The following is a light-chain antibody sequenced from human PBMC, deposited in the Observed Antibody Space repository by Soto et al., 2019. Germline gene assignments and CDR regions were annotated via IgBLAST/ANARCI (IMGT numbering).Light chain of an antibody. V-gene: IGLV1-47*01. CDR3: AAWDDSLDDVV. CDR2: RNN. CDR1: SSNIGSDY. Sequence: QSVLTQPPSGSGTPGQRVTISCSGSSSNIGSDYVFWYQHLPGTAPKLLIYRNNQRPSGVPARFSGSKSGTSASLAISGLRSEDDGDYYCAAWDDSLDDVVFGGGTKLTVL. J-gene: IGLJ2*01.